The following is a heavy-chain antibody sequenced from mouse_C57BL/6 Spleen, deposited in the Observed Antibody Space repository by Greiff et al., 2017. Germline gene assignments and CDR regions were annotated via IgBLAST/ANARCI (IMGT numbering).Heavy chain of an antibody. D-gene: IGHD1-1*01. Sequence: VQLQQSGPELVKPGASVKIPCKASGYTFTDYNMDWVKQSHGKSLEWIGDINPNNGGTIYNQKFKGKATLTVDKSSSAAYMELRSLTSEYTAVYYCARITTVVATEAALDYWGKGTSVTVSS. J-gene: IGHJ4*01. CDR3: ARITTVVATEAALDY. CDR1: GYTFTDYN. V-gene: IGHV1-18*01. CDR2: INPNNGGT.